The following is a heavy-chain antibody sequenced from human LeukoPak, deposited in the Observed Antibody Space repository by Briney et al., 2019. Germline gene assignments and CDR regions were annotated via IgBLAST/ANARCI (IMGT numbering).Heavy chain of an antibody. CDR3: AKVPGTTFNYYYYYMDV. Sequence: GGSLRLSCAASGFTFDDYAMHWVRQAPGKGLEWVSLISGDGGSTYYADSVEGRFTISRDNSENSLYLQMNSLRTEDTALYYCAKVPGTTFNYYYYYMDVWGKGTTVTVSS. J-gene: IGHJ6*03. CDR1: GFTFDDYA. V-gene: IGHV3-43*02. D-gene: IGHD1-7*01. CDR2: ISGDGGST.